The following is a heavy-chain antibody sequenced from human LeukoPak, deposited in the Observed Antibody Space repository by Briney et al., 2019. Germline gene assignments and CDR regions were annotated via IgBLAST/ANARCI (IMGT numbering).Heavy chain of an antibody. CDR2: ISYDGSNK. Sequence: GGSLRLSCAASGFTFSSYGMHWVRQAPGKGLEWVAVISYDGSNKYCADSVKGRFTISRDNSKNTLYLQMNSLRAEDTAVYYCAKEGRGSGWYRGYDYYGMDVWGQGTTVTVSS. CDR3: AKEGRGSGWYRGYDYYGMDV. J-gene: IGHJ6*02. V-gene: IGHV3-30*18. D-gene: IGHD6-19*01. CDR1: GFTFSSYG.